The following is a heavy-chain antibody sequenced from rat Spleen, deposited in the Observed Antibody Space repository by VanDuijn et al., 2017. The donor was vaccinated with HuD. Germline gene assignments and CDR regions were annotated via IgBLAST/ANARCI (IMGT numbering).Heavy chain of an antibody. Sequence: EVQLVESNGGLVQPGGSLKLSCAASGFTFNDHFMAWVRQAPTKGLAWVATISSDGSSTYYRESVNGRFTISRDNAKNTQFLQMDSLRSEDTATYYCATGAILQWFTYWGQGTLVTVSS. J-gene: IGHJ3*01. CDR3: ATGAILQWFTY. D-gene: IGHD2-5*01. CDR2: ISSDGSST. V-gene: IGHV5-29*01. CDR1: GFTFNDHF.